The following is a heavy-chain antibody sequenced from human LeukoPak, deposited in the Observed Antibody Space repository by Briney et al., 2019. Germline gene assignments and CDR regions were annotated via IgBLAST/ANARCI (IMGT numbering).Heavy chain of an antibody. D-gene: IGHD3-3*01. J-gene: IGHJ3*02. CDR1: GGSISSYY. CDR3: ARAPSAHYDFWSGYYSDAFDI. CDR2: IYYSGST. V-gene: IGHV4-59*01. Sequence: SETLSLTCTVSGGSISSYYWSWIRQPPGKGLEWIGYIYYSGSTNYNPSLKSRVTISVDTSKNQFSLKLSSVTAADTAVYYCARAPSAHYDFWSGYYSDAFDIWGQGTMVTVSS.